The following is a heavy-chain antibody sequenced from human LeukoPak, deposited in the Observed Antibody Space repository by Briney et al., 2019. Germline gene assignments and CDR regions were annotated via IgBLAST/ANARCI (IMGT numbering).Heavy chain of an antibody. D-gene: IGHD3-10*01. V-gene: IGHV3-20*04. Sequence: PGGSLRLSCAASGFTFSSYGMHWVRQAPGKGLEWVSGINWNGGSTGYADSVKGRFTISRDNAKNSLYLQMNSLRAEDTALYYCARDFRIGAGYFDYWGQGTLVTVSS. CDR2: INWNGGST. J-gene: IGHJ4*02. CDR1: GFTFSSYG. CDR3: ARDFRIGAGYFDY.